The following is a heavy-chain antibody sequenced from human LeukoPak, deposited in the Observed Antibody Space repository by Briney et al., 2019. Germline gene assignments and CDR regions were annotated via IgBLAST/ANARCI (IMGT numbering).Heavy chain of an antibody. D-gene: IGHD3-10*01. CDR2: INHNGTT. V-gene: IGHV4-34*01. J-gene: IGHJ4*02. CDR3: AGHGGDYYYGSGSYFDY. Sequence: PSETLSLTCAAYGGSFSGYYWSWIRQPPGKGLEWIGEINHNGTTRFNPSLKSRVTISVDTSKNQFSLKLSSVTAADTAVYYCAGHGGDYYYGSGSYFDYWGQGTLVTVSS. CDR1: GGSFSGYY.